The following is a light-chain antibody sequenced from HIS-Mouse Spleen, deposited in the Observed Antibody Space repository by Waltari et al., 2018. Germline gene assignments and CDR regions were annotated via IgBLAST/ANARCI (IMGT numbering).Light chain of an antibody. CDR1: QRISSY. CDR3: QQLNSYPPT. CDR2: AAS. J-gene: IGKJ1*01. V-gene: IGKV1-9*01. Sequence: DIQLTQSPSFLSASVGDRVPITCRASQRISSYLAWYQQKPGKAPKLLIYAASTLQSGVPSRFSGSGSGTEFTLTISSLQPEDFATYYCQQLNSYPPTFGQGTKVEIK.